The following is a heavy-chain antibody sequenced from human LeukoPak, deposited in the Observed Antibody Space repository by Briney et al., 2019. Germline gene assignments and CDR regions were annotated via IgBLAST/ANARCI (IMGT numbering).Heavy chain of an antibody. CDR1: GGSISSSSYY. D-gene: IGHD3-22*01. Sequence: SETLSLTCTVSGGSISSSSYYWGWIRQPPGKGLEWIGSIYYSGSTYYNPSLKSRVTISVDTSKNQFSLKLSSVTAADTAVYYCARGGYYDSSGYLYWGQGTLVTVSS. CDR3: ARGGYYDSSGYLY. J-gene: IGHJ4*02. CDR2: IYYSGST. V-gene: IGHV4-39*07.